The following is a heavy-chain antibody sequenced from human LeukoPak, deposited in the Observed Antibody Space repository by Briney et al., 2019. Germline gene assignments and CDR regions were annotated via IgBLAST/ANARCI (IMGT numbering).Heavy chain of an antibody. CDR3: ARAITMVRGVAPPDY. CDR1: GFTFSSYE. J-gene: IGHJ4*02. D-gene: IGHD3-10*01. CDR2: ISSSGSTI. Sequence: GGSLRLSCAASGFTFSSYEMNWVRQAPGKGLEWVSYISSSGSTIYYADSVKGRFTISRDNAKNSLYLQMNSLRAEDTAVYYCARAITMVRGVAPPDYWGQGTLVTVSS. V-gene: IGHV3-48*03.